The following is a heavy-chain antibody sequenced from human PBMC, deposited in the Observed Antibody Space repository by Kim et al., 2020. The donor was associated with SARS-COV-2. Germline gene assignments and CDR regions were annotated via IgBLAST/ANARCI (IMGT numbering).Heavy chain of an antibody. D-gene: IGHD3-10*01. CDR2: IYYSGST. CDR1: GGSVSSGSYY. Sequence: SETLSLTCTVSGGSVSSGSYYWSWIRQPPGKGLEWIGYIYYSGSTNYNPSLKSRVTISVDTSKNQFSLKLSSVTAADTAVYYCARGRLLWCGELYPAYGMDVWGQGTTVTVSS. V-gene: IGHV4-61*01. J-gene: IGHJ6*02. CDR3: ARGRLLWCGELYPAYGMDV.